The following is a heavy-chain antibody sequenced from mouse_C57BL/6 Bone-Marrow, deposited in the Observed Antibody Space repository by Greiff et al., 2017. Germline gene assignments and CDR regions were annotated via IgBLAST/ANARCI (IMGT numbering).Heavy chain of an antibody. CDR2: IDPSDGDT. CDR1: GYTFTSYW. CDR3: ARGGY. Sequence: QVQLQQPGAELVRPGTSVKLSCKASGYTFTSYWMHWVKQRPGQGLEWIGVIDPSDGDTNYNQKFKGKATLTVDTSSSTSYLQLRSLTSEDSAVYCCARGGYWGQGTLVTVSA. J-gene: IGHJ3*01. V-gene: IGHV1-59*01.